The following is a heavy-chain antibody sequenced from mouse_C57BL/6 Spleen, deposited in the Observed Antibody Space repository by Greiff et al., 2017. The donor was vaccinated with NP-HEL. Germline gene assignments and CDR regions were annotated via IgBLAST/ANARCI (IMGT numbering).Heavy chain of an antibody. CDR1: GYTFTSYW. Sequence: QVQLQQPGAELVKPGASVKLSCTASGYTFTSYWMHWVKQRPGQGLEWIGMIHPNSGSTNYNEKFKSKATLTVDKSSSTASMQLSSLTSEDSAVYYCENLHSCFAYWGQGTLVTVSA. J-gene: IGHJ3*01. V-gene: IGHV1-64*01. CDR2: IHPNSGST. CDR3: ENLHSCFAY.